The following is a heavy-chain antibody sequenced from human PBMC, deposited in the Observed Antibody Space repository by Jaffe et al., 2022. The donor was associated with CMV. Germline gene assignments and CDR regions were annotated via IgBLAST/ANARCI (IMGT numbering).Heavy chain of an antibody. CDR1: GGSISSYY. D-gene: IGHD3-3*01. CDR2: IYYSGST. Sequence: QVQLQESGPGLVKPSETLSLTCTVSGGSISSYYWSWIRQPPGKGLEWIGYIYYSGSTNYNPSLKSRVTISVDTSKNQFSLKLSSVTAADTAVYYCARDYITIFGVVSGFDPWGQGTLVTVSS. J-gene: IGHJ5*02. V-gene: IGHV4-59*01. CDR3: ARDYITIFGVVSGFDP.